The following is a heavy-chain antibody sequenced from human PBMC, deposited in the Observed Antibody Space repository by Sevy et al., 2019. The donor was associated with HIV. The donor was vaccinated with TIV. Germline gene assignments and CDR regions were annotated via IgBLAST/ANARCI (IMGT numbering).Heavy chain of an antibody. J-gene: IGHJ5*02. Sequence: ASVKVSCQASGYTFTSYGISWVRQAPGQGLEWMGWISAYNGNTNYAQKLQGRVTMNTDTSTSTAYMELRSLRSDDTAVYYCARWARELLAVDPWGQGTLVTVSS. V-gene: IGHV1-18*04. D-gene: IGHD1-26*01. CDR3: ARWARELLAVDP. CDR1: GYTFTSYG. CDR2: ISAYNGNT.